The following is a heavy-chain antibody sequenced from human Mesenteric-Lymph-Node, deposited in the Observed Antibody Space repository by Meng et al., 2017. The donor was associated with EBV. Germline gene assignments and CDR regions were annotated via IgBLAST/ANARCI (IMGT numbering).Heavy chain of an antibody. D-gene: IGHD3-10*01. CDR2: VYYSGST. Sequence: QAQLQESVPGLVKPSETLSLTCTVSGGSGSSTSYNWSWIRQPPGKRLEWIGYVYYSGSTNYNPSLKSRVTISVDTSKNQFSLNLYSVTAADTAVYYCARENPARGNWFDPWGQGALVTVSS. CDR1: GGSGSSTSYN. J-gene: IGHJ5*02. V-gene: IGHV4-61*01. CDR3: ARENPARGNWFDP.